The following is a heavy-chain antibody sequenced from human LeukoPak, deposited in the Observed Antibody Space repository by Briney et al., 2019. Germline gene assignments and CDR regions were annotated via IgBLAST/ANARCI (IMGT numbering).Heavy chain of an antibody. J-gene: IGHJ4*02. V-gene: IGHV3-7*03. CDR1: GLTFSSSW. D-gene: IGHD6-19*01. Sequence: GGSLRLSCAVSGLTFSSSWMDWVRQAPGKGLEWVASINPDGNKKYSADSVKGRFTISRDNTKNALYLQMNSLRADDTAVYFCARDSTWLLDYWGQGTLITVSS. CDR3: ARDSTWLLDY. CDR2: INPDGNKK.